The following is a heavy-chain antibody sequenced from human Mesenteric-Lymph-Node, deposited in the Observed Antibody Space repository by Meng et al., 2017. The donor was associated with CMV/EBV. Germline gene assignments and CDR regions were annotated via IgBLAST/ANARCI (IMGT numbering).Heavy chain of an antibody. V-gene: IGHV4-34*01. J-gene: IGHJ5*02. Sequence: GSLRLSCAVYGGSFSGYYWSWIRQPPGKGLEWIGEINHSGSTNYNPSLKSRVTISVDTSKNQFSLKLSSVTAADTAVYYCARLDSGWFDPWGQGTLVTVSS. D-gene: IGHD4-17*01. CDR2: INHSGST. CDR3: ARLDSGWFDP. CDR1: GGSFSGYY.